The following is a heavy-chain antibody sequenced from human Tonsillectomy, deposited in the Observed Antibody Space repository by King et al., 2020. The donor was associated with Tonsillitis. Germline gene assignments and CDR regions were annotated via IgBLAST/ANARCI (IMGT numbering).Heavy chain of an antibody. Sequence: VQLVESGGGLVQPGGSLRLSCAASGFTFSSYAMSWVRQAPGKGLEWVSGISGSGVSTYYADSVKGRFTISRDNSKNTLYLQMNSLRAEDTAVYYCAKARVSGSYSRVFDAFDIWGQGTMVTVSS. J-gene: IGHJ3*02. CDR1: GFTFSSYA. V-gene: IGHV3-23*04. D-gene: IGHD3-10*01. CDR2: ISGSGVST. CDR3: AKARVSGSYSRVFDAFDI.